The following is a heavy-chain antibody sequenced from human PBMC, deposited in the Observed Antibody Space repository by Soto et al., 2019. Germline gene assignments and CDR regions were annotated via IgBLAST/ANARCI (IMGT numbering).Heavy chain of an antibody. CDR3: ARERGGYSYGDY. V-gene: IGHV1-18*01. J-gene: IGHJ4*02. Sequence: QVQLVQSGAEVKKPGASVQISCKASGYTFSSYGISWVRQAPGQGLEWMGWVNIYNDKTTYAQKFQGRVTTTTDTSTSIVYLELSSLRSEDTAVYYCARERGGYSYGDYWGQGTLVTVSS. CDR1: GYTFSSYG. CDR2: VNIYNDKT. D-gene: IGHD5-18*01.